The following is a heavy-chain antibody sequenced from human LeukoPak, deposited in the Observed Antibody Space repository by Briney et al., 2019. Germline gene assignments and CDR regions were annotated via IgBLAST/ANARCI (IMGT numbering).Heavy chain of an antibody. Sequence: SETLSLTCTVSGGSISSNYYYWGWIRQPPGKGLEWIGSIYYSGSTYYNPSLKSRVTISVDTSKNQFSLKLSSVTATDTAVYYCARVPRQWLAPDFDFWGQGTLVPVSS. D-gene: IGHD6-19*01. CDR2: IYYSGST. J-gene: IGHJ4*02. CDR3: ARVPRQWLAPDFDF. V-gene: IGHV4-39*01. CDR1: GGSISSNYYY.